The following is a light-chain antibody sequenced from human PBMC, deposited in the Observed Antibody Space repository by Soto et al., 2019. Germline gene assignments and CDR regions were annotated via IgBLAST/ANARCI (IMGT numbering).Light chain of an antibody. CDR2: EFH. V-gene: IGLV1-51*01. J-gene: IGLJ1*01. CDR1: TSNIGNYF. Sequence: VLTQPPSVSAAPGQNVTISCSGSTSNIGNYFVSWYQLLPGAAPKLLLYEFHKRPSGIPDRFSGSKSGTSATLVISGLQTGDEADYYCGTWDSLTAGGVFGTGSKVTVL. CDR3: GTWDSLTAGGV.